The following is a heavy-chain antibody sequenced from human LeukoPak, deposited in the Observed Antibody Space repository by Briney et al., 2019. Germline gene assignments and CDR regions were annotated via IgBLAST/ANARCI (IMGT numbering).Heavy chain of an antibody. V-gene: IGHV3-30*04. CDR1: GFTFSSYT. CDR2: ISYDGSNK. D-gene: IGHD2-15*01. CDR3: ARGGRGPGDYFDL. J-gene: IGHJ2*01. Sequence: PGGSLRLSCAASGFTFSSYTMHRVRQAPGKGLEWVAVISYDGSNKYYADSVKGRFTISRDNSKNMLYLQMNSLRAEDTAVYYCARGGRGPGDYFDLWGRGTLVTVSS.